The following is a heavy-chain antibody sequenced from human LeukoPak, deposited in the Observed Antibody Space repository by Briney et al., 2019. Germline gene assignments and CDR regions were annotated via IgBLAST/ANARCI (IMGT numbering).Heavy chain of an antibody. Sequence: GASVKVSCKASGYNFTSYYMHWVRQAPGQGLEWMGIFNPSGGTTSYAQKFQGRVTVTRDTSTSTVYMELSSLRSEDTAVHYCARDLVVVTGLRTRGSFDIWGQGTMVTVSS. CDR2: FNPSGGTT. CDR1: GYNFTSYY. D-gene: IGHD2-21*02. J-gene: IGHJ3*02. CDR3: ARDLVVVTGLRTRGSFDI. V-gene: IGHV1-46*01.